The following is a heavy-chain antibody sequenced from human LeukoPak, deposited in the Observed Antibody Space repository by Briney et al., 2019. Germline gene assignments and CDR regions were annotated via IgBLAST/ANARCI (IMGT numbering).Heavy chain of an antibody. CDR1: GYTFTGYY. J-gene: IGHJ4*02. CDR3: ATLSYPHYFDY. V-gene: IGHV1-2*04. Sequence: ASVKVSCKASGYTFTGYYMHWVRQAPGQGLEWMGWINPNSGGTYYAQKFQGWVTMTRDTSISTAYMELSSLRSEDTAVYYCATLSYPHYFDYWGQGTLVTVSS. CDR2: INPNSGGT. D-gene: IGHD3-16*02.